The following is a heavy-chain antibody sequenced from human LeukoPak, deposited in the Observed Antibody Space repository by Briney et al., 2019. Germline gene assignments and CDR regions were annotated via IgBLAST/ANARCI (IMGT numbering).Heavy chain of an antibody. D-gene: IGHD2-15*01. CDR3: ASNYCSGGSCYLV. CDR1: GGSISSSNW. Sequence: KPSGTLSLTCAVSGGSISSSNWWSWVRQPPGKGLEWIGEIYHSGSTNYNPSLKSRVTISVDKSKNQFSLKLSSATAADTAVYYCASNYCSGGSCYLVWGQGTLVTVSS. CDR2: IYHSGST. J-gene: IGHJ4*02. V-gene: IGHV4-4*02.